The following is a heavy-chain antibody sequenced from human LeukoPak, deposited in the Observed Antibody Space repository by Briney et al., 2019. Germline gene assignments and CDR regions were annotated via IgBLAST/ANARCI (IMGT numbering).Heavy chain of an antibody. V-gene: IGHV3-23*01. CDR2: IPSSGGST. CDR3: AKDKEYGSGSYPIDY. Sequence: PGGSLRLSCAASGFTFSGYGMNWVRQAPGKGLDWVSGIPSSGGSTYYADSVKGRFTISRDNSKNTLYLQMNSLRAEDTAVYYCAKDKEYGSGSYPIDYWGQGSLVTVSS. J-gene: IGHJ4*02. CDR1: GFTFSGYG. D-gene: IGHD3-10*01.